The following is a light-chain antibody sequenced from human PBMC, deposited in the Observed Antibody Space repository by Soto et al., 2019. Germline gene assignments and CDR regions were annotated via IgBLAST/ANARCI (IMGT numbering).Light chain of an antibody. CDR2: GAS. CDR3: QQYGSSGGA. V-gene: IGKV3-20*01. J-gene: IGKJ3*01. Sequence: EIVLTQSPGTLSFSPGERATLSCRASQSVTSSYLAWYQQKPGQAPRLLIYGASRRATGIPDRFSGSGSGTDFTLTISSLEPEDFAVYYCQQYGSSGGAFGPGTKVDLK. CDR1: QSVTSSY.